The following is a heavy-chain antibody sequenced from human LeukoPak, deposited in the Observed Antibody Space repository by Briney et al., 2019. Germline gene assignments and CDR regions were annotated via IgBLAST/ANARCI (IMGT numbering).Heavy chain of an antibody. CDR3: ARGPDSSGYYPFDY. CDR2: IYYSGST. V-gene: IGHV4-59*01. D-gene: IGHD3-22*01. CDR1: GDSITYYY. Sequence: SETLSLTCIVSGDSITYYYWSWIRQPPGKGLEWIGYIYYSGSTNYNPSLKSRVTISVDTSKNRFSLKLSSVTAADTAVYYCARGPDSSGYYPFDYWGQGTLVTVSS. J-gene: IGHJ4*02.